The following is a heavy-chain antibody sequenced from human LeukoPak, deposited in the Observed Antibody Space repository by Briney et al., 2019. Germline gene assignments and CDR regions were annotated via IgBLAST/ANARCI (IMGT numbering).Heavy chain of an antibody. V-gene: IGHV4-34*01. CDR1: GGSFSGYY. J-gene: IGHJ4*02. CDR3: ARGYGSGFAY. D-gene: IGHD3-10*01. CDR2: INQSGST. Sequence: PSETLSLTCAVHGGSFSGYYWCWIRQSPGKGLEWIGEINQSGSTDHNPSLKSRDTISVDTSTNPFSLRVSAVTAADTAVYYCARGYGSGFAYWGQGTLVTVSS.